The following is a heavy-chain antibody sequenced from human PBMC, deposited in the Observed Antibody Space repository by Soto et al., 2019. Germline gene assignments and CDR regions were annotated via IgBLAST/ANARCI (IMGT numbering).Heavy chain of an antibody. V-gene: IGHV3-7*03. CDR2: IKPDGSEK. Sequence: GGSLRLSCAASGFTFSGYWMSWVRQAPGKGLEWVANIKPDGSEKYYVDSVKGRFTISRDNAKNSLYLQLNSVRAEDTAVYFCASMQCLDTYGIYVLAQATTLPLSS. J-gene: IGHJ6*02. CDR3: ASMQCLDTYGIYV. CDR1: GFTFSGYW. D-gene: IGHD6-19*01.